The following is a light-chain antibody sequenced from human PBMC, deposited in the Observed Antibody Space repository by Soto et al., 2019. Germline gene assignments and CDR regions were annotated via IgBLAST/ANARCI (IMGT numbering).Light chain of an antibody. CDR1: SSDVGSYNL. CDR3: SSYAGSSTGV. V-gene: IGLV2-23*01. CDR2: EGS. J-gene: IGLJ3*02. Sequence: QSALTQPASVSGSPGQSITISCTGTSSDVGSYNLVSWYQQHPGKAHKLMIYEGSKRPSGVSNRFSGSNSGNTASLTISGLQAEDEADYYFSSYAGSSTGVFGGGTKVTVL.